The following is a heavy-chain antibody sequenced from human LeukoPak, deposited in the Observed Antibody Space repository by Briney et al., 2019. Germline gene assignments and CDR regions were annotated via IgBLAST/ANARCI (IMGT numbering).Heavy chain of an antibody. CDR2: IYYTGST. J-gene: IGHJ6*03. CDR3: ARGILSSGWYGYYYYYMDV. V-gene: IGHV4-59*01. Sequence: SETLSLTCNVSGGTISSYYWSWIRQSPGKGLEWIGFIYYTGSTNHNPSLKSRVTISVDTSKNQFSLKLSSVTAADTAVYYCARGILSSGWYGYYYYYMDVWGKGTTVTVSS. CDR1: GGTISSYY. D-gene: IGHD6-19*01.